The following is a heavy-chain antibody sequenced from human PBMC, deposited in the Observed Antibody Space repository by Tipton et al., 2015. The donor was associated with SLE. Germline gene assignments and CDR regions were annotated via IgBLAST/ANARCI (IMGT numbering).Heavy chain of an antibody. V-gene: IGHV5-51*03. D-gene: IGHD2-15*01. CDR2: ICAGDSDT. J-gene: IGHJ6*02. CDR3: ARLGYGCSGGRCFGMDV. Sequence: QLVQSGAEVKKPGESLKISCKETDQNDSDFRFNSYWIGWVRQVAGKGLEWIGIICAGDSDTRYAPSFQGHVTISVDKSITTSYLQWSPLKASDTAIYYCARLGYGCSGGRCFGMDVWGQGTTVTVSS. CDR1: DFRFNSYW.